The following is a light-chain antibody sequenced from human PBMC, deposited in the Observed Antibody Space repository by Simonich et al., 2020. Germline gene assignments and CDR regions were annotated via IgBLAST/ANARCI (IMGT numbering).Light chain of an antibody. CDR3: SSYTSSSTWV. Sequence: QSALTQPASVSGSPGQSITISCTGTSSDVGGYNYVSWYQQHPGKAPKLMIYDVSNRPAGVPVRFSGYKSGNTASLTISGLQAEDEADYYCSSYTSSSTWVFGGGTKLIVL. CDR1: SSDVGGYNY. CDR2: DVS. V-gene: IGLV2-14*03. J-gene: IGLJ3*02.